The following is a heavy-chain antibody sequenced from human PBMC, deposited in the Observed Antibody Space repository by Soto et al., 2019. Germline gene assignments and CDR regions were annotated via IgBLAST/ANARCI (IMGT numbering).Heavy chain of an antibody. D-gene: IGHD2-2*01. J-gene: IGHJ6*02. Sequence: QVQLVQSGAEVKKPGSSVKVSCKASGGTFSSYAISWVRQAPGQGLEWMGGIIPIFGTANYAQKFQGRVTITADDSTSTAYMELSRLRSEDTAVYYCARDIDIVVVPAAIRVYYYGMDVWGQGTTVTVSS. CDR1: GGTFSSYA. V-gene: IGHV1-69*01. CDR3: ARDIDIVVVPAAIRVYYYGMDV. CDR2: IIPIFGTA.